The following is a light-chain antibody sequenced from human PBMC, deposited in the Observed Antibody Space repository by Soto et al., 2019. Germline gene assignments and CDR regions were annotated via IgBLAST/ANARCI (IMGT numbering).Light chain of an antibody. CDR3: SSYTSSSTWV. J-gene: IGLJ3*02. V-gene: IGLV2-14*01. Sequence: QSALTQPASVSGSPGQSITISCTGTSCDVGRYNYVSWYQHHPGKAPKLMIYEVSNRPSGVSNRFSGSKSGNTASLTISGLQAEDEADYYCSSYTSSSTWVFGGGTKVTVL. CDR1: SCDVGRYNY. CDR2: EVS.